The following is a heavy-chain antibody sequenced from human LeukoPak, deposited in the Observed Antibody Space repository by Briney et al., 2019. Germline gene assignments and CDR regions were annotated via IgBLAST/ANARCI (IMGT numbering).Heavy chain of an antibody. J-gene: IGHJ4*02. CDR3: AKGPRLGSGYHPDY. D-gene: IGHD3-22*01. Sequence: PGGPLRLSCAASGFTFSSDAMTWVRQAPGEGLEWVSTITGSDDRTYYADSVKGRFTISRDYSKNTVHLQLNSLRAEDTAMYYCAKGPRLGSGYHPDYWGQGTLVTVSS. CDR2: ITGSDDRT. CDR1: GFTFSSDA. V-gene: IGHV3-23*01.